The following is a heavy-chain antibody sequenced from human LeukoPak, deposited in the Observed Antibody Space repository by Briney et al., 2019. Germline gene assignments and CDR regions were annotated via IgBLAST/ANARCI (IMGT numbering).Heavy chain of an antibody. Sequence: GGSLRLSCAASGFTFSSYAMSWVRQAPGKGLEWVSAISGSGGSTYYADSVKGRFTISRDNSKNTLYLQMNSLRAEDTAVYYCARVWCSSTSCYLGYFDYWGQGTLVTVSS. CDR1: GFTFSSYA. V-gene: IGHV3-23*01. CDR2: ISGSGGST. J-gene: IGHJ4*02. CDR3: ARVWCSSTSCYLGYFDY. D-gene: IGHD2-2*01.